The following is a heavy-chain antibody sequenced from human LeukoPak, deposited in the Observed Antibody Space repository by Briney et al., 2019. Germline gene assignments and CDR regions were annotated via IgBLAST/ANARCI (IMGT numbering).Heavy chain of an antibody. D-gene: IGHD5-18*01. V-gene: IGHV3-53*01. CDR1: GFIVSSNY. CDR3: VRDGEYSYAPDK. CDR2: IYSGGST. Sequence: GGSLRLSCAASGFIVSSNYMSWVRQAPGKGLEWVSVIYSGGSTYYADSVKGRFIISRDNSKNTLYLQMDSLGAEDTAVYYCVRDGEYSYAPDKWGQGTLVTVSS. J-gene: IGHJ4*02.